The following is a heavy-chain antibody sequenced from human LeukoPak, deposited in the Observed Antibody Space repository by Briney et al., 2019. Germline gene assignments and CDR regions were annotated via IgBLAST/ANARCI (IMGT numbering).Heavy chain of an antibody. CDR1: GYTFTGYY. CDR3: ARGFPRTIFSYYYYGMDV. D-gene: IGHD3-3*01. J-gene: IGHJ6*02. Sequence: ASVKVSCKASGYTFTGYYMHWVRQATGQGLEWMGWMNPNSGNTGYAQKFQGRVTMTRNTSISTAYMELSSLRSEDTAVYYCARGFPRTIFSYYYYGMDVWGQGTTVTVSS. V-gene: IGHV1-8*02. CDR2: MNPNSGNT.